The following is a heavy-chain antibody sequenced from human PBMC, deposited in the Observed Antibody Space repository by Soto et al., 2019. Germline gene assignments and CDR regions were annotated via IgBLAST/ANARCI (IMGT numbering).Heavy chain of an antibody. CDR1: GGTFSSYR. CDR3: ASGASVGSSSSDY. D-gene: IGHD6-6*01. Sequence: SVKVSCKASGGTFSSYRLGWVRQVPGQGLEWMGIINHSGGTTNYAQKFQGRVTMTRDTSTSTVYMELSSLRSEDTPVYYCASGASVGSSSSDYWGQGILVTVYS. J-gene: IGHJ4*02. V-gene: IGHV1-46*01. CDR2: INHSGGTT.